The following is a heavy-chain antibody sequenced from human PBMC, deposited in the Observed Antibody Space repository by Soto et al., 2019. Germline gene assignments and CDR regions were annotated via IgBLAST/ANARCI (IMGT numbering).Heavy chain of an antibody. D-gene: IGHD6-13*01. CDR1: GGSFSGYY. J-gene: IGHJ5*02. Sequence: QVQLQQWGAGLLKPSETLSLTCAVYGGSFSGYYWSWIRQPPGKGLEWIWEINHSGSTNYNPSLKSRVTISVDTSKNQFSLKLSSVTAADTAVYYCARYSSSWQKNNWFDPWGQGTLVTVSS. CDR3: ARYSSSWQKNNWFDP. CDR2: INHSGST. V-gene: IGHV4-34*01.